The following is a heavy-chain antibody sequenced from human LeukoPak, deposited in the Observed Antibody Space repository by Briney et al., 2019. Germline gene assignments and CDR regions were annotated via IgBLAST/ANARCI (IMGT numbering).Heavy chain of an antibody. CDR3: ARDLGSPTGSIGY. CDR1: GFTLSRFW. CDR2: TKQDDSEK. V-gene: IGHV3-7*01. J-gene: IGHJ4*02. Sequence: GGSLRLSCAASGFTLSRFWMSWVRQAPGKGLEWVATTKQDDSEKYYVDSVKGRFTISRDNAKNSLYLQMNSLRLEDTAMYYCARDLGSPTGSIGYWGQGILVTVSS. D-gene: IGHD1/OR15-1a*01.